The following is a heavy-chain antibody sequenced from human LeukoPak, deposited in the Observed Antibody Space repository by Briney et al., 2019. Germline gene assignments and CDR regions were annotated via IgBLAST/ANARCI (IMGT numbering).Heavy chain of an antibody. CDR1: GDSISSRNW. J-gene: IGHJ4*02. CDR2: ISHGGST. V-gene: IGHV4-4*02. CDR3: ARSAGWWSLDY. Sequence: SETLSLTCAVSGDSISSRNWWNWVRQPPGKGLDWIGEISHGGSTKYNPSLKNRVTISKDNSKNEFSLKLNSVTAADTAVYYCARSAGWWSLDYWGQGALVTVSA. D-gene: IGHD2-8*02.